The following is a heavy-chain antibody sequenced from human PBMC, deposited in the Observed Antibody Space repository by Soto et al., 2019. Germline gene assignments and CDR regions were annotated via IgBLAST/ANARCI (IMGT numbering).Heavy chain of an antibody. CDR1: GGSISSGDYC. Sequence: LSLTCTVSGGSISSGDYCWSWIRQPPGKGLEWIGYIYYSGSTYYNPSLKSRVTISVDTSKNQFSLKLSSVTAADTAVYYCARRLNDLRFLEWSPDGAFDIWGQGAMVTVSS. D-gene: IGHD3-3*01. CDR2: IYYSGST. J-gene: IGHJ3*02. CDR3: ARRLNDLRFLEWSPDGAFDI. V-gene: IGHV4-30-4*01.